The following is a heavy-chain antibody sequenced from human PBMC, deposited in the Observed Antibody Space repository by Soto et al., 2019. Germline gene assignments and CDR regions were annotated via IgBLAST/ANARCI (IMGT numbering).Heavy chain of an antibody. Sequence: QVQLVQSGAEVKKPGASVKVSCKASGYTFTSYAMHWVRQAPGQRLEWMGWINAGNGNTKYSQKFQGRVTITRDTSASTAYMELSSLRSEDTAVYYCARTRPTRHITIFWEGMDVWGQGTTVTVSS. V-gene: IGHV1-3*01. CDR3: ARTRPTRHITIFWEGMDV. CDR1: GYTFTSYA. D-gene: IGHD3-9*01. CDR2: INAGNGNT. J-gene: IGHJ6*02.